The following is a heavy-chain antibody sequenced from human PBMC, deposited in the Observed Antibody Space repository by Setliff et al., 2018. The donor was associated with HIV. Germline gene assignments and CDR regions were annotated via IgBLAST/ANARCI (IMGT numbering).Heavy chain of an antibody. J-gene: IGHJ4*02. CDR1: GDSISSGGYY. Sequence: SETLSLTCTVSGDSISSGGYYWSWIRQSPGKGLEWIGYIYYSGSSYYNPSLQSRITMSVGTSMNQFSLRLTSVTAADTAIYYCARTIRHSSSPFDFWGQGMLVTVSS. CDR3: ARTIRHSSSPFDF. V-gene: IGHV4-31*03. D-gene: IGHD6-19*01. CDR2: IYYSGSS.